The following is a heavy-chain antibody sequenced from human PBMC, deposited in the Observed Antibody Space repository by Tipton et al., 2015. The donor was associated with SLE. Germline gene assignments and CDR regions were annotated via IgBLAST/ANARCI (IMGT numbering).Heavy chain of an antibody. Sequence: TLSLTCTVSGGSISGHYWSWIRQPPGMGLEWIGYIYYTGSTNYNPSLKSRVTMSIDASKNQLSLKMNSVNAADTAVYYCARDRSSGWYFDDWGQGTLVTVSS. J-gene: IGHJ4*02. V-gene: IGHV4-59*11. CDR3: ARDRSSGWYFDD. CDR2: IYYTGST. D-gene: IGHD6-19*01. CDR1: GGSISGHY.